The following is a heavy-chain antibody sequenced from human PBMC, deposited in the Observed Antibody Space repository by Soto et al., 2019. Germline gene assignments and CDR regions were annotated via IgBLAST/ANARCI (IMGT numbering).Heavy chain of an antibody. Sequence: QVQLVQSGAEVRKPGSSVKVSCKASGGTFSTYAISWVRQAPGQGLEWMGGIIPMFGTVKYAQRFQGRFTITADGSTSTASMELTSLRSEDTALYFCARTQGAEFQLLYAFDIWGQGTMVTVSS. J-gene: IGHJ3*02. V-gene: IGHV1-69*01. CDR1: GGTFSTYA. CDR3: ARTQGAEFQLLYAFDI. CDR2: IIPMFGTV. D-gene: IGHD2-2*02.